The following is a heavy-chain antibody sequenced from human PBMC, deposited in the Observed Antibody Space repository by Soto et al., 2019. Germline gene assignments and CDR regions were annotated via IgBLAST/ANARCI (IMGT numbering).Heavy chain of an antibody. CDR1: GYSFTSYW. CDR3: ARLYDILDYGMDV. CDR2: IYPGDPDT. Sequence: PGESLKISCKGSGYSFTSYWIGWVRQMPGKGLEWMGIIYPGDPDTRYSPSFQGQVNISADKSISTAYLQWRSLKASDTAMYYCARLYDILDYGMDVWGQGTTVTVSS. J-gene: IGHJ6*02. V-gene: IGHV5-51*01. D-gene: IGHD3-9*01.